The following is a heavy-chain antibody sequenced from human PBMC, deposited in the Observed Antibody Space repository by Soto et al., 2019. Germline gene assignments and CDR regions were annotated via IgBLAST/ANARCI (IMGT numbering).Heavy chain of an antibody. CDR1: GFSFSSYW. J-gene: IGHJ5*02. CDR2: INSDGSTT. Sequence: EVQLVESGGGLVQPGGSLRLSCAASGFSFSSYWMHWVRQVPGKGLVWVSRINSDGSTTTYADSVKGRFTISRDNAKNTLYLQMNSLRVEYTAVYYCARVLTGSYNWFDPWGQGTLVTVSS. D-gene: IGHD1-26*01. V-gene: IGHV3-74*01. CDR3: ARVLTGSYNWFDP.